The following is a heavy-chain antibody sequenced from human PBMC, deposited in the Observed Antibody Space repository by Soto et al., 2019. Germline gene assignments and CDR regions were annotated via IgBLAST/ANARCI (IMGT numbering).Heavy chain of an antibody. J-gene: IGHJ6*02. CDR1: GFTFSSYT. CDR3: ARDSRPDIVATIGGPYYYYGMDV. CDR2: ISGSGGDT. D-gene: IGHD5-12*01. Sequence: HPGGSLRLSCAASGFTFSSYTMRWVRQAPGKGLEWVSTISGSGGDTYYADSVKGRFTISRDNSKNTLYLQMNSLLAEDTAIYYCARDSRPDIVATIGGPYYYYGMDVWGQGTTVTVSS. V-gene: IGHV3-23*01.